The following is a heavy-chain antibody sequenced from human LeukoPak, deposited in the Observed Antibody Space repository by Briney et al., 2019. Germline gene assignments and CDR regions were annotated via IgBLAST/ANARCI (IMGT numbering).Heavy chain of an antibody. CDR2: INHSGST. V-gene: IGHV4-34*01. CDR3: ARGAAALFDD. D-gene: IGHD2-2*01. J-gene: IGHJ4*02. Sequence: PSETLSLTCAVYGGSFSGYYWSWIRHPPGKGLEWIGEINHSGSTNYNPSLKSRVTISVDTSKSQFSLKLSSVTAADTAVYYCARGAAALFDDWGQGTLVTVSS. CDR1: GGSFSGYY.